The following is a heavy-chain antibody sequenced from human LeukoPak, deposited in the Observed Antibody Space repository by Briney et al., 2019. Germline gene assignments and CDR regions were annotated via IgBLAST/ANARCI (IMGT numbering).Heavy chain of an antibody. CDR1: GYTFTGYY. CDR3: ARDRGYDSSGYYYKKYNWFDP. J-gene: IGHJ5*02. D-gene: IGHD3-22*01. Sequence: GASVKVSCKASGYTFTGYYMRWVRQAPGQGLEWMGWINPNSGGTNYAQKFQGRVTMTRDTSISTAYMELSRLRSDDTAVYYCARDRGYDSSGYYYKKYNWFDPWGQGTLVTVSS. CDR2: INPNSGGT. V-gene: IGHV1-2*02.